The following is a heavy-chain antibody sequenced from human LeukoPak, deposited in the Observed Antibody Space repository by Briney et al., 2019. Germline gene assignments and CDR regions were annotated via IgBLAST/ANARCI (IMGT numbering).Heavy chain of an antibody. D-gene: IGHD6-19*01. CDR1: GDSINNHY. Sequence: PSETLSLTCTVSGDSINNHYWSWIRQPAGKGLEWLGRVYPSGTTNYTPSLNGRVTMSTDKSRNQLSLRLTSVTAADTAVYYCAKTVPGPHWCFDVWGRGTLVTVSS. V-gene: IGHV4-4*07. CDR3: AKTVPGPHWCFDV. CDR2: VYPSGTT. J-gene: IGHJ2*01.